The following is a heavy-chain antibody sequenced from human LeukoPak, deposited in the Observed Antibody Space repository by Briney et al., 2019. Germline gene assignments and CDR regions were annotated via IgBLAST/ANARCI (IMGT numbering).Heavy chain of an antibody. CDR3: ARSAAGRFDY. V-gene: IGHV4-38-2*01. CDR2: IYHSGST. CDR1: GYSISSGYY. J-gene: IGHJ4*02. Sequence: PSETLSLTCAVSGYSISSGYYWGWIRQPPGKGLEWIRSIYHSGSTYYNPSLKSRVTISVDTSKNQFSLKLSSVTAADTAVYYCARSAAGRFDYWGQGTLVTVSS. D-gene: IGHD6-13*01.